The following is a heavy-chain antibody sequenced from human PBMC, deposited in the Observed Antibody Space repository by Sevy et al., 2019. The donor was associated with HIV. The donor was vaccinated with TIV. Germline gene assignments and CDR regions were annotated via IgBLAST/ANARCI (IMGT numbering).Heavy chain of an antibody. CDR1: GFLFSRYE. Sequence: GGSLRLSCAASGFLFSRYEMNWVRQAPGKGLEWVSYITNSGSSMSYSDSVRGRFTISRDNAKNSLFLQMNSLRAEDTAVYYCARERSGAYERYFYGMDVWGQGTTVTVSS. V-gene: IGHV3-48*03. D-gene: IGHD6-19*01. CDR2: ITNSGSSM. J-gene: IGHJ6*02. CDR3: ARERSGAYERYFYGMDV.